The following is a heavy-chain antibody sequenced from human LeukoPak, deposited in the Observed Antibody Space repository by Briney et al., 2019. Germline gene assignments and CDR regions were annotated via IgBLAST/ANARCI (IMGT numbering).Heavy chain of an antibody. J-gene: IGHJ4*02. CDR1: GGSISSYY. V-gene: IGHV4-59*01. D-gene: IGHD1-26*01. Sequence: SETLSLTCTVSGGSISSYYWSWIRQPPGKGLEWIGYIYYSGSTNYNPSLKSRVTISVDTSKNQFSLKLSSVTAADTAVYYCARERELLGEFDYWGQGTLVTVSS. CDR3: ARERELLGEFDY. CDR2: IYYSGST.